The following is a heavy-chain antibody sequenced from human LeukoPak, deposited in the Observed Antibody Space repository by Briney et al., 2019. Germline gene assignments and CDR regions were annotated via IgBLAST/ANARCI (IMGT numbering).Heavy chain of an antibody. CDR3: VRDFSNYVAFFDS. V-gene: IGHV3-30*02. Sequence: GGSLRLSCSTSGFTFRNHGMHWVRQAPGKGLEWVAFIRYDERQEFYADSVKGRFTISRDNSKSTLYLQMGSLRTEDTAVYYCVRDFSNYVAFFDSWGQGVLVIVSS. D-gene: IGHD4-11*01. CDR2: IRYDERQE. CDR1: GFTFRNHG. J-gene: IGHJ4*02.